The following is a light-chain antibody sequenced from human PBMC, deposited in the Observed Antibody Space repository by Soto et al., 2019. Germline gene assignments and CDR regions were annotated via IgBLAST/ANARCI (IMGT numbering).Light chain of an antibody. Sequence: DIQMTQSPSSVSASVGDRVTITCRSIEDISTWLAWYQQKPGKAPKLLIYAASSLQSGVPSRFSGSGSGTDFTLTIRSLQPEDFATYYCQHADSFPLITFGQGTRREIK. J-gene: IGKJ5*01. V-gene: IGKV1-12*01. CDR1: EDISTW. CDR2: AAS. CDR3: QHADSFPLIT.